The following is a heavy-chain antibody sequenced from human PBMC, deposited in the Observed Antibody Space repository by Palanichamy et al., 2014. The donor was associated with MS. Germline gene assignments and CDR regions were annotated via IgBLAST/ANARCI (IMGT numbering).Heavy chain of an antibody. J-gene: IGHJ4*02. D-gene: IGHD5-18*01. CDR2: IYTSGST. Sequence: QLQESGPGLVKPSQTLSLTCTVSGGSISSGSYYWSWIRQPAGKGLEWIGRIYTSGSTNYNPSLKSRVTISVDTSKNQFSLKLSSVTAADTAVYYCATEPSGYSYGWSFDYWGQGTLVTVSS. CDR3: ATEPSGYSYGWSFDY. V-gene: IGHV4-61*02. CDR1: GGSISSGSYY.